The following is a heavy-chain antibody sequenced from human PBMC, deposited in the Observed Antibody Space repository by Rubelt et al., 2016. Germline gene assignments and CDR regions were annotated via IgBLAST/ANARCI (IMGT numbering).Heavy chain of an antibody. Sequence: GRGLEWVSSISSSSSYIYYADSVKGRFTISRDNAKNSMYLQMNSLRAEDTAVYYCARPETYYDFWSGPDYWGQGTLVTVSS. D-gene: IGHD3-3*01. J-gene: IGHJ4*02. CDR3: ARPETYYDFWSGPDY. V-gene: IGHV3-21*01. CDR2: ISSSSSYI.